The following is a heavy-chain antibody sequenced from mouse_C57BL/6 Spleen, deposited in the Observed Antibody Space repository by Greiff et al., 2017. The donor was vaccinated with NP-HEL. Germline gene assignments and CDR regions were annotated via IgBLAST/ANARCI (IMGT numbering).Heavy chain of an antibody. J-gene: IGHJ3*01. CDR1: GFSLSTSGMG. V-gene: IGHV8-12*01. CDR2: IYWDDDK. Sequence: QVTLKECGPGILQSSQTLSLTCSFSGFSLSTSGMGVSWIRQPSGKGLEWLAHIYWDDDKRYNPSLKSRLTISKVTSRNQVFLKITSVDTADTATYYCARALYYDYDVWFAYWGQGTLVTVSA. CDR3: ARALYYDYDVWFAY. D-gene: IGHD2-4*01.